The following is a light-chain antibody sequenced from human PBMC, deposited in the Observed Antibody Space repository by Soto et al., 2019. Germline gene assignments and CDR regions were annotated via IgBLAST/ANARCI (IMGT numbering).Light chain of an antibody. CDR2: DAS. Sequence: EIVLTHSPATLSLSPLEIATLSCRASQRISGYLGWYQQKPGQAPRLLIYDASNRATGIPVRFSGSGSGTDYTLTITNLEPEDFAIYYCQQRSNWPWTFGQGTKVDIK. V-gene: IGKV3-11*01. CDR1: QRISGY. J-gene: IGKJ1*01. CDR3: QQRSNWPWT.